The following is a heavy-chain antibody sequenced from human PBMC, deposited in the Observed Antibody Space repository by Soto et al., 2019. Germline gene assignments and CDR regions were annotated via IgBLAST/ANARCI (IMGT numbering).Heavy chain of an antibody. Sequence: LSLTCTVSGHSMSNTDYFWGWIRQTPWSDLQWIGSLFYSGNTYYNPSLKSRVTMSVDTSRNQFSLKLNSVTAADTAVYYCATRLSGSYSDYWGQGILVTVSS. CDR1: GHSMSNTDYF. CDR3: ATRLSGSYSDY. CDR2: LFYSGNT. J-gene: IGHJ4*02. V-gene: IGHV4-39*01. D-gene: IGHD1-26*01.